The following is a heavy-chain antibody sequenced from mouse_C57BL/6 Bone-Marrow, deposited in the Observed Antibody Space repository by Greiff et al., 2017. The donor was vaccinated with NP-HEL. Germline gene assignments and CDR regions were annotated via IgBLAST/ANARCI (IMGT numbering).Heavy chain of an antibody. D-gene: IGHD2-3*01. V-gene: IGHV1-76*01. CDR3: ARWLLQGMDY. CDR2: IYPGSGNT. J-gene: IGHJ4*01. Sequence: QVQLQQSGAELVRPGASVKLSCKASGYTFTDYYINWVKQRPGPGLEWIARIYPGSGNTYYNEKFKGKATLTAEKSSSTAYMQLSSLTSEDSAVYFCARWLLQGMDYWGQGTSVTVSS. CDR1: GYTFTDYY.